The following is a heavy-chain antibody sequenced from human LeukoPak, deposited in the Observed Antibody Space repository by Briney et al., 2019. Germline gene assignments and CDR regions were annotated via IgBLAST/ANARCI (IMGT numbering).Heavy chain of an antibody. CDR2: IYSGVST. Sequence: GGSLRLSCVASGFTVSSYYVSWVRKAPGTGLERGSVIYSGVSTYYADSVERRFTVSRDNPKNTLYREMKSLRADDTAVYYCARDLHPRLTGYFDYWGQGTVVTVSS. CDR3: ARDLHPRLTGYFDY. J-gene: IGHJ4*02. V-gene: IGHV3-53*01. D-gene: IGHD3-16*01. CDR1: GFTVSSYY.